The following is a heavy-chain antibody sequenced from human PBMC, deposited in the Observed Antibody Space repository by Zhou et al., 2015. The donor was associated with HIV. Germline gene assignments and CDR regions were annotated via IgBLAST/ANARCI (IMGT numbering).Heavy chain of an antibody. V-gene: IGHV1-2*02. CDR3: AATSGSYWFDP. CDR1: GYTFTGYY. CDR2: INPNSGGT. Sequence: QVQLVQSGAEVKKPGASVKVSCKASGYTFTGYYMHWVRQAPGQGLEWMGWINPNSGGTNYAQKFQGRVTITRDMSTSTAYMELSSLRSEDTAVYYCAATSGSYWFDPWGQGTLVTVSS. J-gene: IGHJ5*02. D-gene: IGHD1-26*01.